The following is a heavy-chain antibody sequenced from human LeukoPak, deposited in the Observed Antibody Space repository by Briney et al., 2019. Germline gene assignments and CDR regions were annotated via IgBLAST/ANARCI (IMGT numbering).Heavy chain of an antibody. CDR1: AFTFSSYS. J-gene: IGHJ5*02. V-gene: IGHV3-48*01. CDR2: ISSSSSTI. D-gene: IGHD5-18*01. Sequence: GGSLRLSCVASAFTFSSYSMNWVRQAPGKGLEWVSYISSSSSTIYYADSVKGRFTISRDNAKNSLYLQMNSLRAEDTAVYYCASEGYSYGSGWFDPWGQGTLVTVSS. CDR3: ASEGYSYGSGWFDP.